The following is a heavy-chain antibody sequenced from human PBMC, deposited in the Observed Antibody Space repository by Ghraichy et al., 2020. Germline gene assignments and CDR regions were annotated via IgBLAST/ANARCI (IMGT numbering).Heavy chain of an antibody. D-gene: IGHD3-16*01. CDR2: LHTSGGTT. V-gene: IGHV1-46*01. J-gene: IGHJ4*02. Sequence: ASVKVSCKASGFTFTNYYIQWVRQATGQGLELMGTLHTSGGTTLFAQRFKGRVSMTYDTSTSTVYLEMTSLTSADTAVYYCARELPHTLYFDYWGQGALVPVSS. CDR3: ARELPHTLYFDY. CDR1: GFTFTNYY.